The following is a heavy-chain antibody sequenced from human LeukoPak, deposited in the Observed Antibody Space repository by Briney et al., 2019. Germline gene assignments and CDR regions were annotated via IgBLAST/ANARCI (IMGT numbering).Heavy chain of an antibody. J-gene: IGHJ3*02. D-gene: IGHD6-13*01. V-gene: IGHV1-69*13. CDR1: GGTFSSYA. Sequence: SVKVSCKASGGTFSSYAISWVRQAPGQGLEWMGGIIPIFGTANYAQKFQGRVTITADESTSTAYMELSSLRSEDTAVYYCARXRLSIAAXGSRXXNXXDIWGQ. CDR3: ARXRLSIAAXGSRXXNXXDI. CDR2: IIPIFGTA.